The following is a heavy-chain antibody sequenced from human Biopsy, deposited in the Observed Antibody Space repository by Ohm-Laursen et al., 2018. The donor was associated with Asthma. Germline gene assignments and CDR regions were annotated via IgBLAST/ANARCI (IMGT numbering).Heavy chain of an antibody. CDR2: IYSGGTS. D-gene: IGHD1-26*01. CDR3: AKYSVFYYRGGNDY. CDR1: GFTVSRDH. Sequence: SLRLSCSASGFTVSRDHMFWVRQAPGKGLGWVSVIYSGGTSHTADSVRGRFTISRDYAKNTVYLQMNSLRAEDSAIYYCAKYSVFYYRGGNDYWGQGIVVTVSS. J-gene: IGHJ4*02. V-gene: IGHV3-53*01.